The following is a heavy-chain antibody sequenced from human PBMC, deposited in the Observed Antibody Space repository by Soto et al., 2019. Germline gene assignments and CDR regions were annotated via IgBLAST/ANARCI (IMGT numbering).Heavy chain of an antibody. CDR3: TTLYQGISN. Sequence: RLSCAASGFTFSNAWMSWVRQAPGKGLEWVGRIKSTTDGETTDYAAPVKGRFTVSRDDSKNTLYLQMNSLKTEDTAVYYCTTLYQGISNWGQGTLVTVSS. CDR1: GFTFSNAW. J-gene: IGHJ4*02. CDR2: IKSTTDGETT. V-gene: IGHV3-15*01. D-gene: IGHD1-20*01.